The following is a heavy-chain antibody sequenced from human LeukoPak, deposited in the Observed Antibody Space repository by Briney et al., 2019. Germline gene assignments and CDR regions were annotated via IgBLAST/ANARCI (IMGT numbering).Heavy chain of an antibody. CDR1: GFTFSSFW. J-gene: IGHJ4*02. D-gene: IGHD3-22*01. CDR2: IKQDGSAK. V-gene: IGHV3-7*03. Sequence: GGSLRLSCAASGFTFSSFWMSWVRQAPGKGLEWVANIKQDGSAKFYVDSVKGRFTISRDDSKNSVYLQMNSVKSEDTAVYYCVRSDTSGYLSKWGQGTLVTVSS. CDR3: VRSDTSGYLSK.